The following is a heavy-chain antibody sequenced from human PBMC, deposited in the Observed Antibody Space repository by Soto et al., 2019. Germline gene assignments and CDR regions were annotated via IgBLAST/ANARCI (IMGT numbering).Heavy chain of an antibody. CDR2: ISGSGGST. D-gene: IGHD3-10*01. Sequence: GGSLRLSCAASGFTFSSYAMSWVRQSPGKGLEWVSAISGSGGSTYYAESVKGRFTISRDNSKNTLYLQMNSLGAEDTAVYYCAKGPYGPGSFDYWGQGTLVTVSS. V-gene: IGHV3-23*01. CDR3: AKGPYGPGSFDY. CDR1: GFTFSSYA. J-gene: IGHJ4*02.